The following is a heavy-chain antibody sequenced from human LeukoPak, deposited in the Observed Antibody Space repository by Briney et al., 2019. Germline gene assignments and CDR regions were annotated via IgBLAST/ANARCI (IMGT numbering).Heavy chain of an antibody. CDR2: ISGSGDFT. Sequence: GGSLRLSCAASGFTFSNYGMSWVRQAPEKGLEWVSDISGSGDFTYYADSVKGRFTISRDKSKNTLYLQMNSLRAEDTAVYYCAKDGARDGYNYPDYWGQGTLVTVSS. D-gene: IGHD5-24*01. CDR1: GFTFSNYG. V-gene: IGHV3-23*01. CDR3: AKDGARDGYNYPDY. J-gene: IGHJ4*02.